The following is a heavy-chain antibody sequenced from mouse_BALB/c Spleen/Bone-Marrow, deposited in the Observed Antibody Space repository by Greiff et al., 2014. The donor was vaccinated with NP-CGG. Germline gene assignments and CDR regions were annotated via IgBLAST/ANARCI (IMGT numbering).Heavy chain of an antibody. CDR1: GYSITSGYS. J-gene: IGHJ4*01. CDR3: TRRGLYYGYAMDY. V-gene: IGHV3-1*02. D-gene: IGHD1-1*02. Sequence: VQLQQSGPDLVKPPQSLSLTCTVTGYSITSGYSWHWIRQFPGNKLEWMGYIHYSGSTNYNPSLKSRISITRDTSKNQFLLQLNSVTTEDTATYYCTRRGLYYGYAMDYWGQGTSVTVSS. CDR2: IHYSGST.